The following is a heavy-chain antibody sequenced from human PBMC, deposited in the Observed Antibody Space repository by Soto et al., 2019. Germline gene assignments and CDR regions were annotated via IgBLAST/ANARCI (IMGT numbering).Heavy chain of an antibody. J-gene: IGHJ6*02. CDR3: TRQGSWPYYYYGLDV. Sequence: QVQLVQSGPEVKKPGASVKVSCEASGYTFTTSGISWVRQAPGQGLEWMGWISTYNGDTNSAQKFQGRVTMTADTSXXTVYMELMSLKSDATAVYYCTRQGSWPYYYYGLDVWGQGTTVTVSS. V-gene: IGHV1-18*01. CDR1: GYTFTTSG. CDR2: ISTYNGDT. D-gene: IGHD1-26*01.